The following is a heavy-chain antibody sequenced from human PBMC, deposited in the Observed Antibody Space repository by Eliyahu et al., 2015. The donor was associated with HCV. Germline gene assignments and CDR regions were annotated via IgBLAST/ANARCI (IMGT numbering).Heavy chain of an antibody. CDR3: ARGAYFGLGKAPRYFDY. V-gene: IGHV3-53*01. Sequence: EVQLVESGGGLVQSGESLTLSCEVSGFTVTSNYMSWVRQAPGKGLEWISVIYGGGTTYYSASVEGRFTISRDMSTNILSLQMNSLGADDTAVYFCARGAYFGLGKAPRYFDYWGQGTLVTVSS. J-gene: IGHJ4*02. CDR2: IYGGGTT. D-gene: IGHD7-27*01. CDR1: GFTVTSNY.